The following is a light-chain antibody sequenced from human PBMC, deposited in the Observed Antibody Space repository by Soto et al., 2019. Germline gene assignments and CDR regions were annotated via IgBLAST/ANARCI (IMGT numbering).Light chain of an antibody. V-gene: IGKV1-5*03. CDR1: QSIGSW. CDR3: QQYGSYSPWT. J-gene: IGKJ1*01. CDR2: KAS. Sequence: DLQMTQSPSTLSASVGDRVTITCRASQSIGSWLAWYQQKPGKAPKLLIYKASSLESGVPSRFSGRGSGTEFTLTISSLQPDDFASYYCQQYGSYSPWTFGQGTKVEIK.